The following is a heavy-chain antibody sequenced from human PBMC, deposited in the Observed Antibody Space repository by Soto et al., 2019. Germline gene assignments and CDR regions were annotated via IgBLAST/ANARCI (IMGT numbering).Heavy chain of an antibody. D-gene: IGHD6-13*01. CDR3: ARLSSSSWYNYYYGMDV. J-gene: IGHJ6*02. Sequence: PGESLKISCKGSGYSFTNCWISWVRQMPGKGLEWMGTIDPSDSYTIYSPSFQGHVTISADKSITTAYLQWSSLKASDTAMYYCARLSSSSWYNYYYGMDVWGQGTTVTVSS. V-gene: IGHV5-10-1*01. CDR2: IDPSDSYT. CDR1: GYSFTNCW.